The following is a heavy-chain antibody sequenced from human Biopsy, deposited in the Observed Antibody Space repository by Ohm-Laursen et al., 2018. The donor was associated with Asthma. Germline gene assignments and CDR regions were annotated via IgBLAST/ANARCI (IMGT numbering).Heavy chain of an antibody. Sequence: ASVKASCKVSGYNFISFAIHWVRQAPGQRLEWMGWVNTGHGDTKYSQKFQGRVTITRDTSASTAYMELRSLRSEAAATYYCARTYYDFLTGQVKDVFGVWGQGTMVTVSS. CDR2: VNTGHGDT. J-gene: IGHJ3*01. V-gene: IGHV1-3*04. CDR3: ARTYYDFLTGQVKDVFGV. D-gene: IGHD3-9*01. CDR1: GYNFISFA.